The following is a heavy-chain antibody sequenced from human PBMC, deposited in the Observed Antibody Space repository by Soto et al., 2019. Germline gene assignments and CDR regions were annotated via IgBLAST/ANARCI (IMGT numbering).Heavy chain of an antibody. CDR3: AKKVAAALRIYYIFGLGV. Sequence: SETLSLTCAVSGASISSDNRWTWVRQPPGAGLEWIGEISQSGTTKYNPSLASRVTISVDKSKNQFALRLTSMTAADTAVYYCAKKVAAALRIYYIFGLGVWGEGTTDTV. CDR2: ISQSGTT. J-gene: IGHJ6*02. D-gene: IGHD2-15*01. V-gene: IGHV4-4*02. CDR1: GASISSDNR.